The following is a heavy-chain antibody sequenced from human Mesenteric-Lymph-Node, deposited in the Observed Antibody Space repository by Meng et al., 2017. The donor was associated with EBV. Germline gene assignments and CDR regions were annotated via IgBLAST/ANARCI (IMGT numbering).Heavy chain of an antibody. CDR1: GGSIGSGLW. V-gene: IGHV4-4*02. CDR2: IYHSGIT. CDR3: ASRHGSGSYVGFDP. J-gene: IGHJ5*02. Sequence: QESGPGLGKPSGTLSLTWAVSGGSIGSGLWLNWVHQPPGKGLEWIGQIYHSGITYYNPSLADRITISVDKSKNILSLNLTSVTAADTAVYFCASRHGSGSYVGFDPWGQGTLVTVSS. D-gene: IGHD3-10*01.